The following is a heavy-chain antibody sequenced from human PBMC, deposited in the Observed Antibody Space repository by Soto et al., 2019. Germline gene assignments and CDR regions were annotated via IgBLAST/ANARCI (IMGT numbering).Heavy chain of an antibody. V-gene: IGHV4-34*01. CDR3: AREGRYFDWLNY. J-gene: IGHJ4*02. CDR2: INHSGST. CDR1: GGSFSGYY. D-gene: IGHD3-9*01. Sequence: QVQLQQWGAGLLKPSETLSLTCAVYGGSFSGYYWSWIRQPPGKGLEWIGEINHSGSTNYNPSLKSRVTISVDTSKNQFSLKLSSVTAADTAVYYCAREGRYFDWLNYWGQGTLVTVSS.